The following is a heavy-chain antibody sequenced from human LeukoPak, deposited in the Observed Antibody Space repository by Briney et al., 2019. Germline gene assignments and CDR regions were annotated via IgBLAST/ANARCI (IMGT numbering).Heavy chain of an antibody. CDR2: IQFDGGDI. J-gene: IGHJ4*02. CDR3: AEDQQLEPFHY. D-gene: IGHD1-1*01. CDR1: GLTFSNYG. Sequence: GGSLRLSCATSGLTFSNYGRHWVRQAPGKGLEWVAFIQFDGGDIFYTDSVKGRFTISRDNSKNTLFLQMNSLRTDDTAMYYCAEDQQLEPFHYWGRGTLVTVSS. V-gene: IGHV3-30*02.